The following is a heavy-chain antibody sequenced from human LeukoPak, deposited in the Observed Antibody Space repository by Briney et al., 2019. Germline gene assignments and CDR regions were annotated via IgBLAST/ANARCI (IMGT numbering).Heavy chain of an antibody. D-gene: IGHD1-26*01. CDR3: TRDQLSGSIDY. Sequence: SETLSLTCTVSGDSISSTSYYWGWIRQAPGKGLEWIGNIYYSGSTYYNPSLKSRVTISVDTSKNQFSLKVSSLTAADTAVYYCTRDQLSGSIDYWGQGTLVTVSS. CDR2: IYYSGST. CDR1: GDSISSTSYY. V-gene: IGHV4-39*07. J-gene: IGHJ4*02.